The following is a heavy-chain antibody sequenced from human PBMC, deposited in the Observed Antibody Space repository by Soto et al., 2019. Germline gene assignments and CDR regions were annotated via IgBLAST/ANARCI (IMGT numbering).Heavy chain of an antibody. CDR1: GFTFSSYA. Sequence: GGSLRLSCAASGFTFSSYAMSWVRQAPGKGLEWVSAISGSGGSTYYADSVKGRFTISRDNSKNTLYLQMNSLRDEDTAVYYCVRPLPSGQTHARDVWGQGTKVTVS. CDR3: VRPLPSGQTHARDV. CDR2: ISGSGGST. J-gene: IGHJ6*02. D-gene: IGHD3-10*01. V-gene: IGHV3-23*01.